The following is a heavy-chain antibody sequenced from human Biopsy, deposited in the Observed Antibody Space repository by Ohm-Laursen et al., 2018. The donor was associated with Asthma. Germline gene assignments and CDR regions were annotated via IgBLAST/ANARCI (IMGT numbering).Heavy chain of an antibody. J-gene: IGHJ3*02. V-gene: IGHV3-30*01. CDR2: ISKDASTQ. CDR1: GFNFDDFA. CDR3: VRDGTDDAFDI. Sequence: SLRLSCAASGFNFDDFAIHWVRQAPGKGLKWVGVISKDASTQDYADSVKGRFTMARDNSKNTLDLQMNSLREEDTAVYYCVRDGTDDAFDIWGQGTVVSVSS. D-gene: IGHD1-1*01.